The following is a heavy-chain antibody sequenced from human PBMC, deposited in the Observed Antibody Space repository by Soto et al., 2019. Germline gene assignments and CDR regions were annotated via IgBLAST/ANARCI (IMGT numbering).Heavy chain of an antibody. Sequence: PGVLLRLSCAACGFTFSSNAINCVRQAPGKGLEWVSSISGSGGSTYYADSVKGRFTISRDNSKSTLSLQMNSLRAEDTALYYCARDPYGHYSFDFWGQGTQVTVSS. J-gene: IGHJ4*02. CDR3: ARDPYGHYSFDF. D-gene: IGHD4-17*01. V-gene: IGHV3-23*01. CDR2: ISGSGGST. CDR1: GFTFSSNA.